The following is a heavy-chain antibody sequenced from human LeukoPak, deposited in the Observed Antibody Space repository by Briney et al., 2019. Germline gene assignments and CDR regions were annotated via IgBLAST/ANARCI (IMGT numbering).Heavy chain of an antibody. CDR3: AKDLIDSSGHTYYYYMDV. V-gene: IGHV3-23*01. Sequence: GGSLRLSCAASGFPFSSSAMSWVRHTPGNGLEWVSSITGNGVTTYYADSVKRRFTISRDNSKNTLYLQMNSLRAEDTAVYYCAKDLIDSSGHTYYYYMDVWGKGTTVTVSS. CDR1: GFPFSSSA. D-gene: IGHD3-22*01. CDR2: ITGNGVTT. J-gene: IGHJ6*03.